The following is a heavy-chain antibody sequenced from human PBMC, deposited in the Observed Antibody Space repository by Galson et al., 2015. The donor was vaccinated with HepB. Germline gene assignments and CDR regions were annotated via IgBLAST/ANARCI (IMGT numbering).Heavy chain of an antibody. Sequence: SLRLSCAASGFTFSSFGMTWVRQAPGKGLEWVSVISGSGGNTDYADSVKGRFTISRDNSKNTLYLQMNGLRAEDTAAYYCAIPGGVTTKWFGTDAFDFWGQGTMVTVSP. J-gene: IGHJ3*01. D-gene: IGHD1-1*01. CDR2: ISGSGGNT. CDR1: GFTFSSFG. V-gene: IGHV3-23*01. CDR3: AIPGGVTTKWFGTDAFDF.